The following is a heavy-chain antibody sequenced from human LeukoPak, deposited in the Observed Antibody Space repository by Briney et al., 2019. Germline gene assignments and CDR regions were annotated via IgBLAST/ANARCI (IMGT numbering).Heavy chain of an antibody. CDR1: GFTFSSYA. D-gene: IGHD3-22*01. J-gene: IGHJ4*02. Sequence: PGGSLRLSCAASGFTFSSYAMSWVRQAPGKGLEWVAYTHTRGNTNYNPSLRSRITISFHTTNSQYNRQFSLKLSSVTAADTAVYFCARHSPYDSDGYHAQFDYWGQGTLVTVSS. CDR3: ARHSPYDSDGYHAQFDY. CDR2: THTRGNT. V-gene: IGHV4-4*09.